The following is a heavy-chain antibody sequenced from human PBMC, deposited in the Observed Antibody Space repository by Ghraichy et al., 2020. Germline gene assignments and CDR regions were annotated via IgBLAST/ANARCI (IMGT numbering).Heavy chain of an antibody. CDR3: GRDGAGSCVHSPCSYYYYNFDV. V-gene: IGHV4-61*09. CDR1: GGSISSGSFY. J-gene: IGHJ6*03. Sequence: SETLSLTCIVSGGSISSGSFYWSWIRQPAGKGLEWIGHIYSSGTTNYNPSLKSRVTISTDTSKNQFSLELSSVTAADSAVYFCGRDGAGSCVHSPCSYYYYNFDVWGKGTTVLVSS. CDR2: IYSSGTT. D-gene: IGHD1-26*01.